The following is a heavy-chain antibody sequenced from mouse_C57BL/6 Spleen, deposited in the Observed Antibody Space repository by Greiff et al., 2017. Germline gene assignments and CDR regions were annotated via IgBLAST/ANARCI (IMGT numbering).Heavy chain of an antibody. D-gene: IGHD4-1*01. CDR1: GYTFTDYE. CDR2: IDPETGGT. Sequence: QVQLKQSGAELVRPGASVTLSCKASGYTFTDYEMHWVKQTPVHGLEWIGAIDPETGGTAYNQKFKGKAILTADKSSSTAYMELRSLTSEDSAVYYCTRGTGNYAMDDWGQGTSVTVSS. V-gene: IGHV1-15*01. J-gene: IGHJ4*01. CDR3: TRGTGNYAMDD.